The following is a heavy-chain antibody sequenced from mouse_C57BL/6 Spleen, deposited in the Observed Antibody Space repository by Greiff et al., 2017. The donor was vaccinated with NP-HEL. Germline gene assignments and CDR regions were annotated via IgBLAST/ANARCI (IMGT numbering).Heavy chain of an antibody. V-gene: IGHV1-64*01. CDR2: IHPNSGST. CDR1: GYTFTSYW. D-gene: IGHD2-1*01. Sequence: QVQLKQPGAELVKPGASVKLSCKASGYTFTSYWMHWVKQRPGQGLEWIGMIHPNSGSTNYNEKFKSKATLTVDKSSSTAYMQLSSLTSEDSAVYYCARLGVYYGKDYWGQGTTLTVSS. CDR3: ARLGVYYGKDY. J-gene: IGHJ2*01.